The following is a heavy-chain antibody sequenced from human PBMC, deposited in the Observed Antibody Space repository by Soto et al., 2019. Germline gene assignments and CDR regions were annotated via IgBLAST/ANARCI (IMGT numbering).Heavy chain of an antibody. V-gene: IGHV3-74*01. CDR3: ARGGADTAMAHDY. D-gene: IGHD5-18*01. J-gene: IGHJ4*02. Sequence: GGCLRLCSAASGFSFSRYWVHWFRQAPGKGLVWVSRINPDGSTTNYADSVKGRFTISRDSAKNTLHLQVNSARVEDTAVYYCARGGADTAMAHDYWGQGTLVTVSS. CDR1: GFSFSRYW. CDR2: INPDGSTT.